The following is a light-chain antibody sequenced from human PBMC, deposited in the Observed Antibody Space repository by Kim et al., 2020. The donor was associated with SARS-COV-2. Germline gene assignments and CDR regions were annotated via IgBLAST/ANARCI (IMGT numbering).Light chain of an antibody. CDR3: QKYNGAPWT. Sequence: AAVGDRVTVTCRASQDIGNHLAWYQQKPGKVPKVLIYGASTLQSGVPSRFSGSASGTHFTLTISSLQPEDVATYYCQKYNGAPWTFGQGTKVEIK. CDR2: GAS. V-gene: IGKV1-27*01. CDR1: QDIGNH. J-gene: IGKJ1*01.